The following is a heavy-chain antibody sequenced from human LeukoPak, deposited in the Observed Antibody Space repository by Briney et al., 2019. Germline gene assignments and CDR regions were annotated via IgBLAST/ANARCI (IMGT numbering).Heavy chain of an antibody. CDR1: GFTFSSYG. Sequence: TGGSLRLSCAASGFTFSSYGMHWVRQAPGKGLEWVAVISYDGSNKYYADSVKGRFTISRDNSKNTLYLQMNSLRAEDTAVYYCAKLGGPSHFEDDYWGQGTLVTVSS. D-gene: IGHD2/OR15-2a*01. V-gene: IGHV3-30*18. CDR2: ISYDGSNK. J-gene: IGHJ4*02. CDR3: AKLGGPSHFEDDY.